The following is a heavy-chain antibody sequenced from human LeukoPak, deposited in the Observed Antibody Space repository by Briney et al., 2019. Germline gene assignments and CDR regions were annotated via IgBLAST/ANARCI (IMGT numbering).Heavy chain of an antibody. J-gene: IGHJ6*02. CDR3: ARHVPYYDSSGHYGMDV. D-gene: IGHD3-22*01. V-gene: IGHV5-51*01. CDR1: GYSFTSYW. Sequence: GESLNISCKGSGYSFTSYWIGWVRQMPGKRLEWMGIIYPGDSDTRYSPSFQGQVTISADQSISTAYLQWSSLKASDTAMYYCARHVPYYDSSGHYGMDVWGQGTTVTVSS. CDR2: IYPGDSDT.